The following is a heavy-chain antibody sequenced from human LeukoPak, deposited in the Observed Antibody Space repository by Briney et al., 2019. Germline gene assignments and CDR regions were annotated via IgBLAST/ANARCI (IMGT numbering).Heavy chain of an antibody. Sequence: GRSLRLSCAASGFTFSSYAMHWVRQAPGKGLEWVAVISYDGSNKYYADSVKGRFTISRDNSKSTLYLQMNSLRAEDTAVYYCAREYYGSGSYTRSLDYWGQGTLVTVSS. CDR3: AREYYGSGSYTRSLDY. D-gene: IGHD3-10*01. CDR1: GFTFSSYA. V-gene: IGHV3-30*04. CDR2: ISYDGSNK. J-gene: IGHJ4*02.